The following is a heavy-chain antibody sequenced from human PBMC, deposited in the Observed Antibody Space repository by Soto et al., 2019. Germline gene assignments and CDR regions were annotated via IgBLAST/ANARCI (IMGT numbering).Heavy chain of an antibody. CDR1: GFTVSSNY. CDR3: ASRAFGYSGYDFGDYFDY. CDR2: FYSGGST. J-gene: IGHJ4*02. V-gene: IGHV3-53*02. D-gene: IGHD5-12*01. Sequence: EVQLVETGGGLIQPGGSLRLSCAASGFTVSSNYMSWVRQAPGKGLEWVSVFYSGGSTYYADSVKGRFTISRDNSKNTLYLQMNSLRAEDTAVYYCASRAFGYSGYDFGDYFDYWGQGTLVTVSS.